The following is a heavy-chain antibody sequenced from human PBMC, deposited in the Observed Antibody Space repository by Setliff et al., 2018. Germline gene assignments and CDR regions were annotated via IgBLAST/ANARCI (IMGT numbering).Heavy chain of an antibody. Sequence: PGGSLRLSCTASGFTFGDYAMSWVRQAPGKGLEWVGFIRSKAYGGTTEYAASVEGRFTISRDDSKSIAYLQMNSLKTEDTALYYCTTASDSTNYDDGFDLWGQGTMVT. CDR3: TTASDSTNYDDGFDL. CDR1: GFTFGDYA. J-gene: IGHJ3*01. V-gene: IGHV3-49*04. D-gene: IGHD4-4*01. CDR2: IRSKAYGGTT.